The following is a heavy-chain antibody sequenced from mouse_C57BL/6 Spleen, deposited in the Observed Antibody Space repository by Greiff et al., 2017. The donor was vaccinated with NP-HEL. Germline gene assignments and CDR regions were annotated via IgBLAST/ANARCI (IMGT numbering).Heavy chain of an antibody. J-gene: IGHJ2*01. V-gene: IGHV1-42*01. CDR1: GYSFTGYY. D-gene: IGHD2-5*01. CDR2: INPSTGGT. Sequence: EVKLQESGPELVKPGASVKISCKASGYSFTGYYMNWVKQSPEKSLEWIGEINPSTGGTTYNQKFKAKATLTVDKSSSTAYMQLKSLTSEDSAVYYCARRGDSNYYFDYWGQGTTLTVSS. CDR3: ARRGDSNYYFDY.